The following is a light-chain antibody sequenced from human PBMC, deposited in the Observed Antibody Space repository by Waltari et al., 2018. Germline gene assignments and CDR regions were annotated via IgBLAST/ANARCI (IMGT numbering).Light chain of an antibody. CDR1: LSTVGSNY. Sequence: QSVLTQPPSASGTPGQRLTISCSGTLSTVGSNYVYWYHQLPGTAPKRLIYRNDHRPSGVPERFSASKSGTLASLAISGLRSEEEADYYCAAWDDSLRAKFVFGTGTKVTVL. J-gene: IGLJ1*01. CDR2: RND. CDR3: AAWDDSLRAKFV. V-gene: IGLV1-47*01.